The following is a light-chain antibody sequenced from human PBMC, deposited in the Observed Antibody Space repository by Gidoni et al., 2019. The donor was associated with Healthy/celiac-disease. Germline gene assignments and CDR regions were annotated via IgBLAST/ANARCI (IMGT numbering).Light chain of an antibody. CDR3: QQYNNWPFT. CDR1: QSVSSN. CDR2: GAS. J-gene: IGKJ3*01. V-gene: IGKV3-15*01. Sequence: EIVMTQSPATLSVSPGERAPLSCRASQSVSSNLAWYQQKPGQAPRLLIYGASTRATGIPARFSGSGSGTEFTLTISSLQSEDFAVYYCQQYNNWPFTFXPXTKVDIK.